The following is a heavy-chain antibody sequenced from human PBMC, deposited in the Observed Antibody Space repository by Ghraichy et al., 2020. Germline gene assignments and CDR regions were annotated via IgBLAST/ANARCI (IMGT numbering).Heavy chain of an antibody. Sequence: GGSLRLSCAASGFTFSDYYMTWIRQAPGKGLEWVSYISASGTTKYYADSVKGRFTISRDSAKNSLYLQMNSLRAEDTAVYYCARDARSYHDSSGYSKFDYWGQGTLVTVSS. CDR2: ISASGTTK. V-gene: IGHV3-11*01. CDR3: ARDARSYHDSSGYSKFDY. CDR1: GFTFSDYY. J-gene: IGHJ4*02. D-gene: IGHD3-22*01.